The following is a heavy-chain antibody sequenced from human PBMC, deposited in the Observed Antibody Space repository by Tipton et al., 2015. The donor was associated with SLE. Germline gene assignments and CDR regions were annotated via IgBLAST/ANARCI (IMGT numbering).Heavy chain of an antibody. CDR3: VRGAAAGPDY. D-gene: IGHD6-13*01. V-gene: IGHV4-38-2*02. Sequence: GLVKPSETLSLTCTVSGYSFSSGYYWGWIRQPPGKGLEWVGTFYHSGTTNYKSSLKSRVTISVDTSKNHFSLNLTSVTAADTAVYYCVRGAAAGPDYWGQGSLVTVSS. CDR2: FYHSGTT. CDR1: GYSFSSGYY. J-gene: IGHJ4*02.